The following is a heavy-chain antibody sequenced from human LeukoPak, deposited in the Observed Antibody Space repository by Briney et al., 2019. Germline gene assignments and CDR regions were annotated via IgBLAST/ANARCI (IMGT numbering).Heavy chain of an antibody. CDR2: IYARGST. J-gene: IGHJ5*02. Sequence: SETLSLTCAVYGGSFSGYYWSWIRQPAGKGLEWIGRIYARGSTSYNPSLKSRVTISVDTSKNQFSLKLSSVTAADTAVYYCAREAAGTDWFDPWGQGTLVTVSS. D-gene: IGHD3/OR15-3a*01. CDR1: GGSFSGYY. V-gene: IGHV4-4*07. CDR3: AREAAGTDWFDP.